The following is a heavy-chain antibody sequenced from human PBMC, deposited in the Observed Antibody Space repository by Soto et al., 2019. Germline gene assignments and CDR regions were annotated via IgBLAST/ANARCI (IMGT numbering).Heavy chain of an antibody. Sequence: QVQLVQSGAEVKKPGASVKVSCKASGYTFTSYGISWVRQAPGQGLEWMGWISAYNGNTNYAQKLQGRVTMTPDTSTSTAHTELRSLRSDDTAVYYCARDTGIWGYSSSWDVWGQGTTVTVSS. J-gene: IGHJ6*02. CDR2: ISAYNGNT. V-gene: IGHV1-18*01. CDR1: GYTFTSYG. D-gene: IGHD6-13*01. CDR3: ARDTGIWGYSSSWDV.